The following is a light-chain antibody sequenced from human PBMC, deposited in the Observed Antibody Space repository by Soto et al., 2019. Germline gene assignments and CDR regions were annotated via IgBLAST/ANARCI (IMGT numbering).Light chain of an antibody. J-gene: IGKJ3*01. CDR3: QQYNSVPPT. CDR1: QGITIY. CDR2: AAS. V-gene: IGKV1-16*01. Sequence: DIQMTQSPSSLSASVGDRVTITCRASQGITIYLAWFRQKPGKAPESLIYAASTLRSGVPSRFSGSGSGADFTLTISSLQPEDFATYYCQQYNSVPPTFGPGTTVDVK.